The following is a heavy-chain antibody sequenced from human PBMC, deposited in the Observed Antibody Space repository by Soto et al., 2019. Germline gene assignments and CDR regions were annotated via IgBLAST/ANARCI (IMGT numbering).Heavy chain of an antibody. J-gene: IGHJ4*02. CDR1: GFTFSSYW. CDR3: ARARRIGSGWGPFDY. CDR2: IKQDGSEQ. V-gene: IGHV3-7*01. D-gene: IGHD6-19*01. Sequence: EVQLVESGGGLVQPGGSLRLSCAASGFTFSSYWMSWVRQAPGKGLEWVANIKQDGSEQYYVDSVKGRFTISRDNAKNSLYLQMNSLRAEDTAVYYCARARRIGSGWGPFDYWGQGTLVTVSS.